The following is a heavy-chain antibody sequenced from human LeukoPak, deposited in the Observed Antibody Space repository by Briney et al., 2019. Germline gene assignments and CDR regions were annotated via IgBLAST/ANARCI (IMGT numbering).Heavy chain of an antibody. CDR3: ARIRPPMYYGSGGHYYFDY. CDR2: IDWDDDK. J-gene: IGHJ4*02. Sequence: TLSLTCTVSGYSISSGYYWGWIRQPPGKALEWLARIDWDDDKYYSTSLKTRLTISKDTSKNQVVLTMTNMDPVDTATYYCARIRPPMYYGSGGHYYFDYWGQGTLVTVSS. CDR1: GYSISSGYYW. V-gene: IGHV2-70*11. D-gene: IGHD3-10*01.